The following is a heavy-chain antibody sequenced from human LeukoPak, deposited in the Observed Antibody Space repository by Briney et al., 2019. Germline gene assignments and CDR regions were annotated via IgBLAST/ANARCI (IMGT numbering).Heavy chain of an antibody. CDR2: IYYSGST. Sequence: NPSQTLSLTCTVSGGSISSGDYYWSWIRQPPGKGLEWIGYIYYSGSTYYNPSLKSRVTISVDTSKNQFSLKLSSVTAADTAVYYCARDLGGRGNDAFDIWGQGTMVTVSS. V-gene: IGHV4-30-4*01. D-gene: IGHD3-10*01. CDR3: ARDLGGRGNDAFDI. CDR1: GGSISSGDYY. J-gene: IGHJ3*02.